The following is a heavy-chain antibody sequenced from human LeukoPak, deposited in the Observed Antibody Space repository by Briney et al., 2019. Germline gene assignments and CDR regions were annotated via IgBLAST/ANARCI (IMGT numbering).Heavy chain of an antibody. D-gene: IGHD1-26*01. J-gene: IGHJ4*02. CDR2: IYYSGST. CDR1: GGSLSSGGYY. CDR3: ARGRPYSGGYHLDY. Sequence: SETLSLTCAVSGGSLSSGGYYWSWIRQHPGKGLEWIGNIYYSGSTYYNPSLKSRVTMSVDTSKNQFFLKLNSVTAADTAVYYCARGRPYSGGYHLDYWGQGTLVTVSA. V-gene: IGHV4-39*02.